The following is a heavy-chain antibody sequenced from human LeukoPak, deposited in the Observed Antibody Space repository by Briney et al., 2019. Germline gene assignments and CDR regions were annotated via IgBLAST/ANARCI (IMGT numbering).Heavy chain of an antibody. CDR3: ARGWGYFDF. CDR1: GGSISSYY. D-gene: IGHD3-16*01. Sequence: PPETLSLTCTVSGGSISSYYWIWIRQPPGKGLEWIGYIHYSGSTNYNPSLKSRVTISVDTSKNQFSLRLSSVTAADTAVYYCARGWGYFDFWGQGTLVTVSS. CDR2: IHYSGST. V-gene: IGHV4-59*01. J-gene: IGHJ4*02.